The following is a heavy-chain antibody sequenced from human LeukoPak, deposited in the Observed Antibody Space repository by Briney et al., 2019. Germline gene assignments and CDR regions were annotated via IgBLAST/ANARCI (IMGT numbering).Heavy chain of an antibody. CDR1: GFTFSSYA. CDR2: ISYDGSNK. J-gene: IGHJ3*02. D-gene: IGHD5-18*01. V-gene: IGHV3-30-3*01. Sequence: GRSLRLSCAASGFTFSSYAMHWVRQAPGKGLEWVAVISYDGSNKYYADSVKGRFTISRDNSKNTLYLQMNSLRAEDTAVYYCARSLPTARDAFDIWGQGTMVTVSS. CDR3: ARSLPTARDAFDI.